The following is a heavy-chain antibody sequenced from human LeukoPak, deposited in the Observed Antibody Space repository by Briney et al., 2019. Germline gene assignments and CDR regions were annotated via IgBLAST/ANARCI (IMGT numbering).Heavy chain of an antibody. J-gene: IGHJ4*02. Sequence: SETLSLTCTVSGGSISSSSYYWGWIRQPPGKGLEWIGSIYYSGSTYYNPSLKSRVTISVDTSKNQFSLKLSSVTAADTAVHYCARPPLSGSYYPQYYFDYWGQGTLVTVSS. D-gene: IGHD1-26*01. CDR2: IYYSGST. V-gene: IGHV4-39*01. CDR1: GGSISSSSYY. CDR3: ARPPLSGSYYPQYYFDY.